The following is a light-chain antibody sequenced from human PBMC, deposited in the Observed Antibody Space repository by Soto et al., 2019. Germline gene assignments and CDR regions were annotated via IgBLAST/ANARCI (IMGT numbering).Light chain of an antibody. J-gene: IGKJ4*02. CDR2: KVS. Sequence: DVAMTQSPLSLPVTLGQPASISCRSSHSLVYTDGNTYLNWFQQRPGQSPRRLISKVSNRDSGVPDRFSGSGSGTDFTLKISRVEADDFGMYYCMQGISWPPTFGGGTKVEIK. V-gene: IGKV2-30*01. CDR3: MQGISWPPT. CDR1: HSLVYTDGNTY.